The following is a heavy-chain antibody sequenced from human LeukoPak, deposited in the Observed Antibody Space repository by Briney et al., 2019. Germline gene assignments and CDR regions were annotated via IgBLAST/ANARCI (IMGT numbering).Heavy chain of an antibody. J-gene: IGHJ4*02. CDR1: GYTFTSYA. CDR3: ARGWREAVAGLDVDY. CDR2: INAGNGNT. Sequence: GASVKVYCKASGYTFTSYAMHWVRQAPGQRLVWMRWINAGNGNTKYSQKFQGRVTITRDTSASTAYMELSSMRSEDTAVYYCARGWREAVAGLDVDYWGQGTLVTVSS. D-gene: IGHD6-19*01. V-gene: IGHV1-3*01.